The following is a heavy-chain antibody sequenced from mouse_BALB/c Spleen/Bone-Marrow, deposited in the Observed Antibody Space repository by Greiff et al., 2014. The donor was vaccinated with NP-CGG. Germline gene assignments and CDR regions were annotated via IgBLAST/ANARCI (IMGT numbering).Heavy chain of an antibody. CDR3: ARQILRGFAY. CDR2: ISSGGGST. D-gene: IGHD1-1*01. Sequence: EVMLVESGGGLVKPGGSLKLSCAASGFAFSSYDMSWVRQTPEKRLEWVAYISSGGGSTYYSDTVKGRFTISGDNAKNTLYLQMSSLKSEDTAMYYCARQILRGFAYWGQGTLVTVSA. J-gene: IGHJ3*01. CDR1: GFAFSSYD. V-gene: IGHV5-12-1*01.